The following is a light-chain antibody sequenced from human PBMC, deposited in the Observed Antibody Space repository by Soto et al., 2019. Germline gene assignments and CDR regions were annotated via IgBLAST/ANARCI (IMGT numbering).Light chain of an antibody. Sequence: QSALTQPASVSGSPGQSITISCTGTSSDVGGHNYVSWYQQHPGKAPKFMIFEVSNRPSGVSNRFSGSKSGNTASLTISGLQAEDEADYYCSSYTSINTWVFGGGTKLTVL. CDR3: SSYTSINTWV. CDR2: EVS. J-gene: IGLJ3*02. V-gene: IGLV2-14*01. CDR1: SSDVGGHNY.